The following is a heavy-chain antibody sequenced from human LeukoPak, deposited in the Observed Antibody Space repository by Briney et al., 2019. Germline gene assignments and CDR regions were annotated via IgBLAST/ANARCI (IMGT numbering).Heavy chain of an antibody. V-gene: IGHV3-11*04. Sequence: PGGSLRLSCAASGFTFSDYYMSWIRQAPGKGLEWVSYISSSGSTIYYADSVKGRFTISRDNAKNSLYLQMNSLRAEDTAVYYCARVSYDFWSGYYYYFDYWGRGTLVTASS. CDR3: ARVSYDFWSGYYYYFDY. CDR1: GFTFSDYY. CDR2: ISSSGSTI. J-gene: IGHJ4*02. D-gene: IGHD3-3*01.